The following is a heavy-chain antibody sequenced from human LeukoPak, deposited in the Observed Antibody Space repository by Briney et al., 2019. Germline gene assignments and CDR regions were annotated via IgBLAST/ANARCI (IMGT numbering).Heavy chain of an antibody. CDR1: GGSISSYY. J-gene: IGHJ4*02. D-gene: IGHD4-17*01. CDR2: IYYSESN. Sequence: NPAETLSLTCTVSGGSISSYYLSWIRQPPGKGLEWIGCIYYSESNNYNPDLRSRFSRSGDTSKNQFSLKLSSVTAADTAVYLGARTGSTVTMLYPFDHWGQGTLVTVSS. V-gene: IGHV4-59*01. CDR3: ARTGSTVTMLYPFDH.